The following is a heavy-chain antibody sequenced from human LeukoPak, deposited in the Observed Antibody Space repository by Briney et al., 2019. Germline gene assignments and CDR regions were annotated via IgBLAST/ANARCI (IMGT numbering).Heavy chain of an antibody. Sequence: ASVKVSCKASGYTFTGYYIHWVRQAPGQGLEWMGQINPNSGGTNYAQKFQGRVTMTRDTSISTAYMELSRLRSDDTAVYYCARESPLRPKWELLSRNWFDPWGQGTLVTVSS. D-gene: IGHD1-26*01. CDR2: INPNSGGT. J-gene: IGHJ5*02. V-gene: IGHV1-2*06. CDR3: ARESPLRPKWELLSRNWFDP. CDR1: GYTFTGYY.